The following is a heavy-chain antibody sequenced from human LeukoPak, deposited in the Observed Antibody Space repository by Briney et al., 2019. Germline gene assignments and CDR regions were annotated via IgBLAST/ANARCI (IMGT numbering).Heavy chain of an antibody. J-gene: IGHJ5*02. V-gene: IGHV1-24*01. CDR2: FDPEDGET. D-gene: IGHD3-3*01. Sequence: ASVKVSCKVSGYTLTELSMHWVRQAPGKGLEWMGGFDPEDGETIYAQKFQGRVTMTEDTSTDTAYMELSSLRSEDTAVYYCARTVYDFWSDHNNNYNWFDPWGQGTLATVSS. CDR3: ARTVYDFWSDHNNNYNWFDP. CDR1: GYTLTELS.